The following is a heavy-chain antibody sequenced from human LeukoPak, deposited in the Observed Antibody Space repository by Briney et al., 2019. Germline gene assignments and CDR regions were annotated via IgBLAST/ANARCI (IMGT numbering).Heavy chain of an antibody. V-gene: IGHV3-30*03. Sequence: GGTLRLSCAASGFTFSNYGMSWVRQAPGKGLEWVAVISYDGSNKYYADSVKGRFTISRDNSKNTLYLQMNSLRAEDTAVYYCARDDSSGYLGLAFDYWGQGTLVTVAS. CDR1: GFTFSNYG. CDR3: ARDDSSGYLGLAFDY. D-gene: IGHD3-22*01. CDR2: ISYDGSNK. J-gene: IGHJ4*02.